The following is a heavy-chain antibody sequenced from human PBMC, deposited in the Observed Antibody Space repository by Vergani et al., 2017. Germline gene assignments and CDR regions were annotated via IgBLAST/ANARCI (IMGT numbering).Heavy chain of an antibody. Sequence: EVQLVESGGGLVKPGGSLRLSCAASGFTFSSYSMNWVRQAPGKGLEWVSSISSSSSYIYYADSVKGRFTISRDNAKNSLYLQMNRLRAEDTAVYYCARVTPYDSSGYTPSFDYWGQGTLATVSS. V-gene: IGHV3-21*01. CDR3: ARVTPYDSSGYTPSFDY. J-gene: IGHJ4*02. CDR2: ISSSSSYI. D-gene: IGHD3-22*01. CDR1: GFTFSSYS.